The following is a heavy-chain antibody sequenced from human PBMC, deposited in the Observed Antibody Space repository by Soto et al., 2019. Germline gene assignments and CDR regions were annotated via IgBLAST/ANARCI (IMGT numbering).Heavy chain of an antibody. D-gene: IGHD1-26*01. CDR2: ISAYNGNT. CDR1: GYTFTSYG. V-gene: IGHV1-18*01. Sequence: ASVKVSCKASGYTFTSYGISWVRQAPGQGLEWMGWISAYNGNTNYAQKLQGRVTITRDTSASTAYMELSSLRSEDTAVYYCATNLRTRRGAYYYYYMDVWGKGTTVTVSS. J-gene: IGHJ6*03. CDR3: ATNLRTRRGAYYYYYMDV.